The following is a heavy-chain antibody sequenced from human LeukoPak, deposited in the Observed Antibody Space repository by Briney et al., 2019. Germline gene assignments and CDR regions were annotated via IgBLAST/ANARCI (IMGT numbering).Heavy chain of an antibody. D-gene: IGHD2-8*02. CDR3: ARARHPWISGTYWYYFDY. J-gene: IGHJ4*02. Sequence: GGSLRLSCPASGFTFSSYGMHWVRQAPGKGLEWVAFIRYDGSNKYYADSVKGRFTISRDNSKNTLYLQMNALRAEDTALYYCARARHPWISGTYWYYFDYWGQGTLVTVSS. V-gene: IGHV3-30*02. CDR2: IRYDGSNK. CDR1: GFTFSSYG.